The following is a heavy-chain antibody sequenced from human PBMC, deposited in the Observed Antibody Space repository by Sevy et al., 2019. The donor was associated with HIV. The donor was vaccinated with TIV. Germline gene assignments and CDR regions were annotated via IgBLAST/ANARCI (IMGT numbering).Heavy chain of an antibody. CDR2: IKQDAGQK. J-gene: IGHJ4*02. Sequence: GGSLRLSCAASGFTFSNNGMGWVRQAPGKGREWVANIKQDAGQKNYVDSVKGRFTISRDNAKNSLFLQMNSLRAEDTAVYFCARDDGNYYFHYWGQGTLVTVSS. CDR1: GFTFSNNG. V-gene: IGHV3-7*01. CDR3: ARDDGNYYFHY. D-gene: IGHD1-7*01.